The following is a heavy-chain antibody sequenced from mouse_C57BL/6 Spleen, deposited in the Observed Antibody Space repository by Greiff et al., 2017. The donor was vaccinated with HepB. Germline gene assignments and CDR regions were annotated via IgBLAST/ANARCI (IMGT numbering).Heavy chain of an antibody. J-gene: IGHJ4*01. Sequence: VQGVESGPELVKPGASVKISCKASGYAFSSSWMNWVKQRPGKGLEWIGRIYPGDGDTNYNGKFKGKATLTADKSSSTAYMQLSSLTSEDSAVYFCARGHDYEGAMDYWGQGTSVTVSS. CDR3: ARGHDYEGAMDY. CDR2: IYPGDGDT. CDR1: GYAFSSSW. D-gene: IGHD2-4*01. V-gene: IGHV1-82*01.